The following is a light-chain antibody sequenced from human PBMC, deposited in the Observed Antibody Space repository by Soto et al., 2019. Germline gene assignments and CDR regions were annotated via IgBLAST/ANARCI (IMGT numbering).Light chain of an antibody. CDR3: QHYNSYSEA. Sequence: DIQMTQSPSTLSGSVGDRFTITFRASQTISSWLAWYQQKPGKAPKLLIYKASTLKSGVPSRFSGSGSGTEFTLTISSLQPDDFATYYCQHYNSYSEAFGQGTRLEIK. J-gene: IGKJ5*01. CDR1: QTISSW. CDR2: KAS. V-gene: IGKV1-5*03.